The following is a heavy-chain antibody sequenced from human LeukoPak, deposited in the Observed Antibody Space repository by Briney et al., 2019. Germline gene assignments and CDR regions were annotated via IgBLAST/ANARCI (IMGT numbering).Heavy chain of an antibody. Sequence: GESLKISWKGSGYTFTTYWIGWVRQMPGKGLEWMGIIYPGDSDTRYSPSFQGQVTISADKSISTAYLQWSSLKASDTAVYYCAREGNVGDFDYWGQGTLVTVSS. V-gene: IGHV5-51*01. CDR1: GYTFTTYW. CDR2: IYPGDSDT. D-gene: IGHD1-26*01. CDR3: AREGNVGDFDY. J-gene: IGHJ4*02.